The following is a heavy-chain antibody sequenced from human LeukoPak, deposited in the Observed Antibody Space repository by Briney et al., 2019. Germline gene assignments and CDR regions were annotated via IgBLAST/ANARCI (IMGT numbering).Heavy chain of an antibody. Sequence: SVKVSCKASGGTFSSYAISWVRQAPGQGLEWMGGIIPIFGTANYAQKFQGRVTITADESTSTAYMELSSLRSEDTAVYYCARDKAVTTELTQYFQHWGQGTLVTVAS. CDR2: IIPIFGTA. D-gene: IGHD4-11*01. CDR1: GGTFSSYA. J-gene: IGHJ1*01. V-gene: IGHV1-69*13. CDR3: ARDKAVTTELTQYFQH.